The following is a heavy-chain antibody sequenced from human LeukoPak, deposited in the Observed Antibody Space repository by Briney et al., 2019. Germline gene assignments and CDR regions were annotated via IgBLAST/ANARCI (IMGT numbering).Heavy chain of an antibody. V-gene: IGHV3-74*01. CDR3: ARGGPRGYSYGAIDY. D-gene: IGHD5-18*01. J-gene: IGHJ4*02. CDR2: INSDGSST. Sequence: PGGSLRLSCAASGFTFSSYWMHWVRQAPGKGLVWVSRINSDGSSTSYADSVKGRFTISRDNAKSTLYLQMNSLRAEDTAVYYCARGGPRGYSYGAIDYWGQGTLVTVSS. CDR1: GFTFSSYW.